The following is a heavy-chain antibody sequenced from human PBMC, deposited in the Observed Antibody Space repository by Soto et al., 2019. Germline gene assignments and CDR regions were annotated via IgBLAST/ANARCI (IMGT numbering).Heavy chain of an antibody. CDR2: MNPNSDNT. J-gene: IGHJ4*02. Sequence: QVQLVQSGAEVKKPGASVRVSCKASGYTFTSYNINWVRQATGQGLEWMGWMNPNSDNTDYAPKFQGRVTMTRNTSTRTAYMEVSSLSSEDTAVYYCARVNGDYYIDYWGQGTLVTVSS. V-gene: IGHV1-8*01. CDR3: ARVNGDYYIDY. D-gene: IGHD4-17*01. CDR1: GYTFTSYN.